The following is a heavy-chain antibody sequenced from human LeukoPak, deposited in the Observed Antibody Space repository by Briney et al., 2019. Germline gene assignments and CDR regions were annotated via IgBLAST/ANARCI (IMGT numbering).Heavy chain of an antibody. J-gene: IGHJ5*01. Sequence: PGGSLRLSCAASGFTFDDYAMHWVRQAPGKGLEWVSGISWNSGSIGYADSVKGRFTISRDNAKNSLYLQMNSLRAEDTAVYYCVRDWGYNYGSGSYYFDCWGQGILVTVSS. CDR1: GFTFDDYA. CDR3: VRDWGYNYGSGSYYFDC. V-gene: IGHV3-9*01. CDR2: ISWNSGSI. D-gene: IGHD3-10*01.